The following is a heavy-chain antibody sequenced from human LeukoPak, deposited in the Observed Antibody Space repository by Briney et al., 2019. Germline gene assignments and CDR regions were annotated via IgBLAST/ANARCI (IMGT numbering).Heavy chain of an antibody. Sequence: GGSLRPSCTASGFTFGDYVMSWVRQAPGKGLEWVGFIRSKAYGGTTKNAASVKGRFTISRDDSKSIAYLQMNSLKTEDTAVYYCTRGNYDFWSGYRPLDYWGQGTLVTVSS. J-gene: IGHJ4*02. CDR2: IRSKAYGGTT. D-gene: IGHD3-3*01. V-gene: IGHV3-49*04. CDR1: GFTFGDYV. CDR3: TRGNYDFWSGYRPLDY.